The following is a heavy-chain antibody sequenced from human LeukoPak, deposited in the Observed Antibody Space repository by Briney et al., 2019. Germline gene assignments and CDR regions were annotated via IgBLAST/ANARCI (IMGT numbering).Heavy chain of an antibody. CDR1: GFTFSNYA. J-gene: IGHJ4*02. V-gene: IGHV3-23*01. D-gene: IGHD3-9*01. Sequence: GGSLRLSCATSGFTFSNYAMNWVRQAPGKGLEWVSAITGSGGRTYYADSVKGRFTISRDNAKNSLYLQMSSLRAEDTALYYCARGYYDILTGYPIYFDYWGQGTLVTVSS. CDR3: ARGYYDILTGYPIYFDY. CDR2: ITGSGGRT.